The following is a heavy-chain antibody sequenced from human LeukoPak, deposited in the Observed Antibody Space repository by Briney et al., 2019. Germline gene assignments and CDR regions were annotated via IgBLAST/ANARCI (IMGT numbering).Heavy chain of an antibody. V-gene: IGHV4-39*07. D-gene: IGHD4-17*01. Sequence: SETLSLTCTVSGGSISSSSYYWGWIRQPPGKGLEWIGIIYHSGSTYYNPSLKSRVTISLETSKNQFSLELSSVSAADTAVYYCARELYGDSNDYWGQGTLVTVSS. J-gene: IGHJ4*02. CDR1: GGSISSSSYY. CDR3: ARELYGDSNDY. CDR2: IYHSGST.